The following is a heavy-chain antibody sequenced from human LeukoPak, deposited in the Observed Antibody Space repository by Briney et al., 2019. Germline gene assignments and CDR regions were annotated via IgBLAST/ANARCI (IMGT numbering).Heavy chain of an antibody. CDR2: INKNENKK. Sequence: GGALRLSCAASRFTFSDYCMTWVRQAPGQGLEWVANINKNENKKHYADSVKGRFTISRDNSKNSLYLQLNSLRAEDTGVYDCVRNRGWYALDMWGQGTMVTVSS. CDR3: VRNRGWYALDM. D-gene: IGHD6-19*01. CDR1: RFTFSDYC. V-gene: IGHV3-7*03. J-gene: IGHJ3*02.